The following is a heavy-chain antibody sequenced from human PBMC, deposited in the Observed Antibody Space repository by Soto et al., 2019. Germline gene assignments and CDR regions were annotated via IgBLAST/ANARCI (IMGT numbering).Heavy chain of an antibody. CDR3: AREPGIAAAGSWFDP. Sequence: SETLSLTCAVYGGSFSGYYWSWIRQPPGKGLEWIGEINHSGSTNYNPSLKSRVTISVDTSKNQFSLKLSSVTAADTAVYYCAREPGIAAAGSWFDPWGQGTLVTVSS. CDR1: GGSFSGYY. J-gene: IGHJ5*02. D-gene: IGHD6-13*01. CDR2: INHSGST. V-gene: IGHV4-34*01.